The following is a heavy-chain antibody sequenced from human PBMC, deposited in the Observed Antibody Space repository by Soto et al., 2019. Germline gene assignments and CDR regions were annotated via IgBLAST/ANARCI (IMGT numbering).Heavy chain of an antibody. CDR1: GGSISSYY. J-gene: IGHJ4*02. V-gene: IGHV4-59*01. CDR3: ARAAYDYIWGSYPTLAYYFDY. D-gene: IGHD3-16*02. CDR2: IYYSGST. Sequence: PSETLSLTCTVSGGSISSYYWSWIRQPPGKGLEWIGYIYYSGSTNYNPSLKSRVTISVDTSKNQFSLKLSSVTAADTAVYYCARAAYDYIWGSYPTLAYYFDYWGQGTLVTVSS.